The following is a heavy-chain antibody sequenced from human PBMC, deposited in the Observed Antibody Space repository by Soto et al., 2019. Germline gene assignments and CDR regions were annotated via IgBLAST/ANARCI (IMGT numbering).Heavy chain of an antibody. V-gene: IGHV4-31*03. CDR2: ICHSGST. D-gene: IGHD1-20*01. CDR1: NGYINSGGFY. CDR3: ERGGIAGHWFDP. J-gene: IGHJ5*02. Sequence: QVQLQESGPGLLKPSQTLSLTCNVSNGYINSGGFYWSWIRQHPGKGLEWIGYICHSGSTLYNPSLNRRVSLTADTSKNQMSLNLRPVTVADTAGYYCERGGIAGHWFDPWGQGILVNVSS.